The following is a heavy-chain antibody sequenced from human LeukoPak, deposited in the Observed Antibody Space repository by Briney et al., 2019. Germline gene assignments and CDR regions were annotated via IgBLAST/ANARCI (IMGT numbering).Heavy chain of an antibody. CDR2: ISYDGSNK. V-gene: IGHV3-30*18. D-gene: IGHD3-10*01. J-gene: IGHJ6*02. CDR3: AKAVYGSGSYYSHLYYYYGMDV. CDR1: GFTFSSYG. Sequence: QPGGSLRLSCAASGFTFSSYGMHWVRQAPGKGLEWVAVISYDGSNKYYADSVKGRFTISRDNSKNTLYLQMNSLRAEDTAVYYCAKAVYGSGSYYSHLYYYYGMDVWGQGTTVTVSS.